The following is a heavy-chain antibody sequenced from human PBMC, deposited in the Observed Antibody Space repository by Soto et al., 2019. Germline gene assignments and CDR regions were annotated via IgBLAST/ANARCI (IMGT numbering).Heavy chain of an antibody. J-gene: IGHJ4*02. CDR2: ISYDGSNK. V-gene: IGHV3-30*18. CDR3: AKDHTIFGVVSVDY. CDR1: GFTFSSYG. D-gene: IGHD3-3*01. Sequence: QVQLLESGGGVVQPGRSLRLSCAASGFTFSSYGMHWVRQAPGKGLEWVAVISYDGSNKYYADSVKGRFTISRDNSKNTLYLQMNSLRAEDTAVYYCAKDHTIFGVVSVDYWGQGTLVTVSS.